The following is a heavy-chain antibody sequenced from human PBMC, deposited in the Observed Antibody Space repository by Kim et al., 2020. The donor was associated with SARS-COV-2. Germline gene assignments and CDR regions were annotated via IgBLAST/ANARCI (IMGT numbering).Heavy chain of an antibody. Sequence: GVSLRLSCAASGFDFYDFGMNWVRQAPGKGLEWLSYIGGGSAAIYYADSVKGRFTVSRDNSKNSLYLQMNSLRDEDTAVYYCAREYSRFTNYGMDVWGQG. V-gene: IGHV3-48*02. CDR1: GFDFYDFG. D-gene: IGHD2-21*01. CDR2: IGGGSAAI. CDR3: AREYSRFTNYGMDV. J-gene: IGHJ6*02.